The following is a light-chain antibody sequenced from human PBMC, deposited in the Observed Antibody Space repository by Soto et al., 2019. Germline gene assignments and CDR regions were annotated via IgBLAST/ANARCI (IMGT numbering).Light chain of an antibody. CDR1: QSVSSSY. J-gene: IGKJ3*01. Sequence: EIVLTQSPGTLSLSPGERATLSCRASQSVSSSYLAWYQQKPGQAPRLLIYGASSRATGIPDRFSGSGSGTDFTLTISRLEPEDFAVYYCQQYGSSPPRATFGPWTKVDIK. CDR3: QQYGSSPPRAT. CDR2: GAS. V-gene: IGKV3-20*01.